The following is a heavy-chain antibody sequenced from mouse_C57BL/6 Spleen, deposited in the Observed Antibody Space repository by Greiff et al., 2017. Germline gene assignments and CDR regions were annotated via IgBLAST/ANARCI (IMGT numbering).Heavy chain of an antibody. V-gene: IGHV1-80*01. Sequence: QVQLQQSGAELVKPGASVKISCKASGYAFSSYWMNWVKQRPGKGLEWIGQIYPGDGDTNYNGKVKGKATLTADKSSSTAYMQLSSLTSEDSAVYFCARGYRSYGDYAMDYWGQGTSVTVSS. CDR1: GYAFSSYW. D-gene: IGHD1-1*01. CDR3: ARGYRSYGDYAMDY. J-gene: IGHJ4*01. CDR2: IYPGDGDT.